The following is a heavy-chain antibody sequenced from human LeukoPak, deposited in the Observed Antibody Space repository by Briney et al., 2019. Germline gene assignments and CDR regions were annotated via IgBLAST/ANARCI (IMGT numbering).Heavy chain of an antibody. D-gene: IGHD6-13*01. Sequence: ASVKVSCKASGYTFTSYDINWVRQATGQGLEWMGWISAYNGNTNYAQKLQGRVTMTTDTSTSTAYMELRSLRSDDTAVYYCARDGGEQQLVGSVDYWGQGTLVTVSS. CDR3: ARDGGEQQLVGSVDY. J-gene: IGHJ4*02. CDR1: GYTFTSYD. V-gene: IGHV1-18*01. CDR2: ISAYNGNT.